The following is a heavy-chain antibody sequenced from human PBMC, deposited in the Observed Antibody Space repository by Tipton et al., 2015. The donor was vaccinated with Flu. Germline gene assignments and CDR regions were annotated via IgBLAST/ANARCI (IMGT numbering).Heavy chain of an antibody. CDR1: GYSISSGYY. CDR3: ARDRRARTAAGGVD. CDR2: IYHSGST. Sequence: TLSLTCAVSGYSISSGYYWGWIRQPPGKGLEWIGEIYHSGSTNYNPSLKSRVTISVDKSKNQFSLKLSSVTAADTAVYYCARDRRARTAAGGVDWGQGTLVTVSS. D-gene: IGHD4-23*01. J-gene: IGHJ4*02. V-gene: IGHV4-38-2*02.